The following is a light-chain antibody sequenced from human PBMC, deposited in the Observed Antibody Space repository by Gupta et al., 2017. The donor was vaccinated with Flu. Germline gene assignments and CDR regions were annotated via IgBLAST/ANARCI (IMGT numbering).Light chain of an antibody. CDR2: DVS. V-gene: IGLV2-8*01. Sequence: SSDVGGYNYVSWYQQHPGKVPKLVIYDVSERPSGVPDRFSGSKSGNTASLTVSGLQAEEEADYFCSSYAGDTNHVVFGGGTKLAVL. CDR3: SSYAGDTNHVV. J-gene: IGLJ2*01. CDR1: SSDVGGYNY.